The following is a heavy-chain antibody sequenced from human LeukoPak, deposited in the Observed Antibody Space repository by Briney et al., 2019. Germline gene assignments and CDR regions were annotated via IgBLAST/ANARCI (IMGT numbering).Heavy chain of an antibody. J-gene: IGHJ5*02. CDR1: GYTFTGYH. CDR2: INPNSGGT. V-gene: IGHV1-2*06. Sequence: GASVKVSCKASGYTFTGYHMHWVRQAPGQGLEWMGRINPNSGGTNYAQKFQGRVTMTRDTSISTAYMELSRLRSDDTAVYYCARDRNDFGRGYYNWFDPWGQGTLVTVSS. CDR3: ARDRNDFGRGYYNWFDP. D-gene: IGHD3-3*01.